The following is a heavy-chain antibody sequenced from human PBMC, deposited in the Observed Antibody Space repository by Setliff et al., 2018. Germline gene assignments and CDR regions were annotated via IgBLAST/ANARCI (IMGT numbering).Heavy chain of an antibody. V-gene: IGHV4-61*02. D-gene: IGHD3-10*01. J-gene: IGHJ6*02. Sequence: SETLSLTCTVSGGSISSGSYYRSWIRQPAGKGLEWIGRTYTSGSTNYNPSLKSRVTISVDTSKNQFSLKLSSVTAADTAVYYCARGGLWFGELLWKYYYYGMDVWGQGTTVTVSS. CDR1: GGSISSGSYY. CDR3: ARGGLWFGELLWKYYYYGMDV. CDR2: TYTSGST.